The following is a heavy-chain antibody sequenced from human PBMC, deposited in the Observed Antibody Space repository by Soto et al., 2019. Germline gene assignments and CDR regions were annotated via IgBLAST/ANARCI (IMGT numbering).Heavy chain of an antibody. CDR1: GGFLSESY. CDR3: VRIRYQLPSSVLWLDP. Sequence: SETLSLTCAVYGGFLSESYWTWIRQPPGKGLEWIGEINHVGGTNYNPSLKSRVTMSVDSSQNQFSLRLISVTAADTAMYFCVRIRYQLPSSVLWLDPWGQGTPVTVSS. V-gene: IGHV4-34*01. J-gene: IGHJ5*02. D-gene: IGHD3-16*01. CDR2: INHVGGT.